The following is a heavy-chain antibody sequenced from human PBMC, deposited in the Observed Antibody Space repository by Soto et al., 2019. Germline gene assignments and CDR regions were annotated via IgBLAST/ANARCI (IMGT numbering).Heavy chain of an antibody. J-gene: IGHJ5*02. CDR2: ISGSGGST. CDR1: GFTFSSYA. Sequence: PGGSLRLSCAASGFTFSSYAMSWVRQAPGKGLEWVSAISGSGGSTYYADSVKGRFTISRDNSKNALYLQMNSLRAEDTAVYYSAKDPFLAVAGTGSWFDPWGQGTLVPVSS. D-gene: IGHD6-19*01. V-gene: IGHV3-23*01. CDR3: AKDPFLAVAGTGSWFDP.